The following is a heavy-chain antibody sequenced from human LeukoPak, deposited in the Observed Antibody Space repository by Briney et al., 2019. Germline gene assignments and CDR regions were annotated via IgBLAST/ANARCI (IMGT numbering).Heavy chain of an antibody. CDR2: ISYDGSNK. Sequence: PGRSLRLSCAASGFTFSSYGMHWVRQAPGKGLEWVAVISYDGSNKYYADSVKGRFTISRDNSKNTLYLQMNSLRAEDTAVYYCAKDLTGMVRGEGAFDYWGQGTPVTVSS. CDR1: GFTFSSYG. D-gene: IGHD3-10*01. CDR3: AKDLTGMVRGEGAFDY. V-gene: IGHV3-30*18. J-gene: IGHJ4*02.